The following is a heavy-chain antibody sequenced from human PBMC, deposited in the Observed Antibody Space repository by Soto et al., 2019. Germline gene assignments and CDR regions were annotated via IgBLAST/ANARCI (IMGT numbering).Heavy chain of an antibody. J-gene: IGHJ5*02. Sequence: SLKVSCKASGGTFNSYDINWVRQAPGQGLGWMGGIIPIVETPKYAQKFQGRVTITADESTNTVYMELSSLRSEDTAMYYCARLSRPNYYDTSGFFKDNWFDPWGQGTLVTVSS. CDR2: IIPIVETP. D-gene: IGHD3-22*01. V-gene: IGHV1-69*13. CDR1: GGTFNSYD. CDR3: ARLSRPNYYDTSGFFKDNWFDP.